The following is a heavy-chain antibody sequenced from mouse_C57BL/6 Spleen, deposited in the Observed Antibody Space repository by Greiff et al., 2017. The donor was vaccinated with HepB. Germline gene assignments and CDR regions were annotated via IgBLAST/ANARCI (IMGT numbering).Heavy chain of an antibody. Sequence: QVQLQQPGAELVKPGASVKLSCKASGYTFTSYWMQWVKQRPGQGLEWIGEIDPSDSYTNYNQKFKGKATLTVDTSSSTAYMQLSSLTSEDSAVYYCARFLTGYFDYWGQGTTLTVSS. CDR3: ARFLTGYFDY. D-gene: IGHD4-1*01. CDR1: GYTFTSYW. CDR2: IDPSDSYT. J-gene: IGHJ2*01. V-gene: IGHV1-50*01.